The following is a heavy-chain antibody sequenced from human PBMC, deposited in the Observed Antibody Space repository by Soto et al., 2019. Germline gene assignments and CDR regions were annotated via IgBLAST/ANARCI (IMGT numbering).Heavy chain of an antibody. V-gene: IGHV2-5*02. J-gene: IGHJ3*02. CDR3: AHRRPYSGGGDAFDI. CDR1: GFSLSTSGVG. CDR2: IYWDDDK. Sequence: QITLKESGPTLVKPTQTLTLTCTFSGFSLSTSGVGVAWIRQPPGKALEWLALIYWDDDKRYSPSLKSSLTITKDTSKTQVVLTMTNMDPVDTATYYCAHRRPYSGGGDAFDIWGQGTMVTVSS. D-gene: IGHD6-19*01.